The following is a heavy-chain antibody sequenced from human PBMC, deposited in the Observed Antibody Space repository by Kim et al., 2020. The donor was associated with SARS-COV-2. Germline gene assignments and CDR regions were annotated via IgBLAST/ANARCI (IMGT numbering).Heavy chain of an antibody. J-gene: IGHJ4*02. Sequence: SETLSLTCAVYGGSFSGYYWSWIRQPPGKGLEWIGEINHSGSTNYNPSLKSRVTISVDTSKNQFSLKLSSVTAADTSVYYCARGRACSGGSCYYFLKPSYYFDYWGQGTLVTVSS. CDR1: GGSFSGYY. D-gene: IGHD2-15*01. V-gene: IGHV4-34*01. CDR2: INHSGST. CDR3: ARGRACSGGSCYYFLKPSYYFDY.